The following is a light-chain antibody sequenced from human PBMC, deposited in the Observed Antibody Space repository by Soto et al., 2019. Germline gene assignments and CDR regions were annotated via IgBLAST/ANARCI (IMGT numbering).Light chain of an antibody. CDR2: GAS. Sequence: EIVMTQSPVTLSVSPGERATLSCRASQSVSSNLAWYQQKPGQPPRLLIYGASSRATGIPARFSGSGSGTEFTLTISSLQSEDYAVYYCQQYNMWPPRTFGQGTKVDIK. J-gene: IGKJ1*01. CDR1: QSVSSN. V-gene: IGKV3D-15*01. CDR3: QQYNMWPPRT.